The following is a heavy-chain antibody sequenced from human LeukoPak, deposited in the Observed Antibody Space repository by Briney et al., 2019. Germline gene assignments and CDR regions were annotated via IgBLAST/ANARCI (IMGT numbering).Heavy chain of an antibody. Sequence: SETLSLTCTVSGASISSHYWSWIRQSPGKGLEWIGYISYSGITTYNPSLKSRVTISVNTSKTYFSLRLSSVTAADTAVYYCASRAHCSGGSCYGNWFDPWGQGTLVTVSS. D-gene: IGHD2-15*01. J-gene: IGHJ5*02. V-gene: IGHV4-59*11. CDR2: ISYSGIT. CDR3: ASRAHCSGGSCYGNWFDP. CDR1: GASISSHY.